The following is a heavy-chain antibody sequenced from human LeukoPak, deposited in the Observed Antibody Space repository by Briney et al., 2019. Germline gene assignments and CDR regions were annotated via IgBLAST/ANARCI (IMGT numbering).Heavy chain of an antibody. V-gene: IGHV3-21*01. CDR1: GFTFSSYS. CDR3: ARGNTVVVVDYYGMDV. D-gene: IGHD4-23*01. Sequence: GGSLRLSCAASGFTFSSYSMNWVRQAPGKGLEWVSSISSSSSYIYYADSVKGRFTISRDNAKNSLYLQMNSLRAEDTAVYYCARGNTVVVVDYYGMDVWGQGTTVTVSS. J-gene: IGHJ6*02. CDR2: ISSSSSYI.